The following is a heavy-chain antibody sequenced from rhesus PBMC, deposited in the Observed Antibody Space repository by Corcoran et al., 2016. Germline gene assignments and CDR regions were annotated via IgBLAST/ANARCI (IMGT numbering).Heavy chain of an antibody. V-gene: IGHV4-99*01. CDR2: ISGHRANT. CDR3: AAPYWSRGVCYQPDDY. J-gene: IGHJ4*01. D-gene: IGHD2-39*01. Sequence: QVQLQESGPGLVKPSETLSLTCAVSGYSISSGYYWGWIRQPPGKGLEYIGYISGHRANTNYNPSLKNRITISRAASRSQFSLRLTSVTAADTAVEYCAAPYWSRGVCYQPDDYWGQGVLVTVSS. CDR1: GYSISSGYY.